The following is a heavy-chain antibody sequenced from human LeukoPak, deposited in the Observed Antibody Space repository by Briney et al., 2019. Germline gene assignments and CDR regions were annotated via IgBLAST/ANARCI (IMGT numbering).Heavy chain of an antibody. Sequence: PSETLSLTCAVYGGSFSGYYWSWIRQPPGKGLEWIGEINHSGSTNYNPSLKRRVTISVDTSRTQFSLKLSSVTAADTAVYYCAGSSSSSIYYDYWGQGTLVTVSS. CDR3: AGSSSSSIYYDY. V-gene: IGHV4-34*01. CDR1: GGSFSGYY. D-gene: IGHD6-13*01. J-gene: IGHJ4*02. CDR2: INHSGST.